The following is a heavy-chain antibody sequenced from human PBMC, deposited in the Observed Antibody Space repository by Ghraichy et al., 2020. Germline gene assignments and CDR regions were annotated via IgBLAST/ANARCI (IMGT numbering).Heavy chain of an antibody. D-gene: IGHD4/OR15-4a*01. CDR1: GFTFSSYV. CDR3: AKDKGMVQYPIFDS. V-gene: IGHV3-23*01. J-gene: IGHJ4*02. Sequence: GGSLRLSCAASGFTFSSYVMRWVRQAPGKGLEWVSFISAGGANTYYADSVKGRFTISRDNSKNTLYLQMNSLRAEDTAVYFCAKDKGMVQYPIFDSWGQGSLVSVCS. CDR2: ISAGGANT.